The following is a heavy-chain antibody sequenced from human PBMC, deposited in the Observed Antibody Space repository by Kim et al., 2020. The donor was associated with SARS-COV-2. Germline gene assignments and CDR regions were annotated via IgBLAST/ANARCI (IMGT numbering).Heavy chain of an antibody. V-gene: IGHV4-4*07. D-gene: IGHD6-13*01. CDR3: ARGGSSSWYPFDY. Sequence: SETLSLTCTVSGGSISKYYWNWIRQPAGKGLEWIGRISASVNTNYNPSLKSRVTMSVDTSKNQFSLKLNSLTAADTAVYYCARGGSSSWYPFDYWGQGTQVTVSS. CDR2: ISASVNT. J-gene: IGHJ4*02. CDR1: GGSISKYY.